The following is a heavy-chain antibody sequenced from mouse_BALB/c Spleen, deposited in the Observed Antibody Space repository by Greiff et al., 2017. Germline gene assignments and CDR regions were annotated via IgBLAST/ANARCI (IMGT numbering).Heavy chain of an antibody. J-gene: IGHJ3*01. V-gene: IGHV14-4*02. CDR3: NGGRYGPFAY. D-gene: IGHD2-14*01. Sequence: VHVKQSGAELVRSGASVKLSCTASGFNIKDYYMHWVKQRPEQGLEWIGWIDPENGDTEYAPKFQGKATMTADTSSNTAYLQLSSLTSEDTAVYYCNGGRYGPFAYWGQGTLVTVSA. CDR2: IDPENGDT. CDR1: GFNIKDYY.